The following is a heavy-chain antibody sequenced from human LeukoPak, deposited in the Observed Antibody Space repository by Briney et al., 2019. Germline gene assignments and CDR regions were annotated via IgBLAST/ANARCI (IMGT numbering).Heavy chain of an antibody. CDR1: GYTLTELS. CDR3: ATRQWLDTNWFDP. Sequence: GASVKVSCKVSGYTLTELSMHWVRQAPGKGLEWMGGFDPEDGETIYAQRFQGRVTMTEDTSTDTAYMELSSLRSEDTAVYYCATRQWLDTNWFDPWGQGTLVTVSS. CDR2: FDPEDGET. D-gene: IGHD6-19*01. J-gene: IGHJ5*02. V-gene: IGHV1-24*01.